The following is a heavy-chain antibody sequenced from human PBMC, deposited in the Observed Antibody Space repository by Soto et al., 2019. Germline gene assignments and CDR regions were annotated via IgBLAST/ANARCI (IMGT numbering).Heavy chain of an antibody. Sequence: LRLSCAASGFTFNTYSMNWVRQAPGKGLEWVSFISSRNSFIYYADSVRGRFTISRDNAKNSVFLQMNSLRVEDTAVYYCARDPAGSTRPYYYGMDVWGQGTTVTVSS. CDR2: ISSRNSFI. D-gene: IGHD2-2*01. CDR3: ARDPAGSTRPYYYGMDV. CDR1: GFTFNTYS. J-gene: IGHJ6*02. V-gene: IGHV3-21*01.